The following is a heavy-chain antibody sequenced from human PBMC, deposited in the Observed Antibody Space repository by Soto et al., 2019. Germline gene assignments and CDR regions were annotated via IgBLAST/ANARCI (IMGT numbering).Heavy chain of an antibody. D-gene: IGHD1-26*01. V-gene: IGHV3-33*05. CDR1: GFTFKNYG. Sequence: GGSLRLSCVGSGFTFKNYGMHWVRQAPGKGLEWLAVVSYDGTKTMYTDSVKGRISISRDNARNTLFLQMDSLTAEDTALYYCARELRSYSGAYSDHWGQGTQVTSPQ. CDR3: ARELRSYSGAYSDH. CDR2: VSYDGTKT. J-gene: IGHJ4*02.